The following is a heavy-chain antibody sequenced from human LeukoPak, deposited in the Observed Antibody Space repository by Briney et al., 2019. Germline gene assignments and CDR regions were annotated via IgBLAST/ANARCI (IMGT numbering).Heavy chain of an antibody. CDR1: GFIFRSYT. CDR2: ISTSSNYR. CDR3: AKAASKRTDYGDYAFYYYMDV. V-gene: IGHV3-21*01. Sequence: PGGSLRLSCAASGFIFRSYTMNWVRQAPGKGLEWVSSISTSSNYRYYADSVKGRFTISRDNAKKLLYLQMNSLRAEDTAVYYCAKAASKRTDYGDYAFYYYMDVWGKGTTVTISS. J-gene: IGHJ6*03. D-gene: IGHD4-17*01.